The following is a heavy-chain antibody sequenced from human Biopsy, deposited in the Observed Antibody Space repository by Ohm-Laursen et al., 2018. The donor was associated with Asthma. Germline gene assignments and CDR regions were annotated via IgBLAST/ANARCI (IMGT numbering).Heavy chain of an antibody. V-gene: IGHV3-30*04. Sequence: SLRLSCAASGFTFDNYTMHWVRQAPGKGLEWVTIISYDGRNTYYADSVEGRFTISRDNSKNTLFLQLSSLSSDDTAVYYCASDFPKDYVRYNFQFWGQGTLVTVSS. J-gene: IGHJ4*02. CDR1: GFTFDNYT. CDR3: ASDFPKDYVRYNFQF. D-gene: IGHD4-17*01. CDR2: ISYDGRNT.